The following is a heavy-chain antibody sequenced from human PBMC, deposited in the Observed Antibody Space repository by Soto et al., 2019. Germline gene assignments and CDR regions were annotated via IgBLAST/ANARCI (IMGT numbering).Heavy chain of an antibody. D-gene: IGHD3-22*01. J-gene: IGHJ6*02. V-gene: IGHV4-4*08. CDR1: GGSISGYY. Sequence: PSETLSLTCTVSGGSISGYYWSWIRQPPGKGLEWIGYMYNTGSTVYNPSFKSRVTISRDNAKNSLLLQLNSLRAEDTAVYYCARDRGRPDLRDTHYYDSSDLDYGMDVWGQGTTVTVSS. CDR2: MYNTGST. CDR3: ARDRGRPDLRDTHYYDSSDLDYGMDV.